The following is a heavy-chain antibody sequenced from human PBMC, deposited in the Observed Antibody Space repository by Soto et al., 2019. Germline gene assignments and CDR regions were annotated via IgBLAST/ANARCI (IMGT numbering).Heavy chain of an antibody. D-gene: IGHD2-15*01. J-gene: IGHJ4*02. CDR1: GGSISSYY. CDR2: IYYSGST. Sequence: ETLSLTCTVSGGSISSYYWSWIRQPPGKGLEWIGYIYYSGSTNYNPSLKSRVTISVDTSKNQFSLKLSSVTAADTAVYYCARDSDMDCSGGSCYYFDYWGQGTLVTVSS. V-gene: IGHV4-59*12. CDR3: ARDSDMDCSGGSCYYFDY.